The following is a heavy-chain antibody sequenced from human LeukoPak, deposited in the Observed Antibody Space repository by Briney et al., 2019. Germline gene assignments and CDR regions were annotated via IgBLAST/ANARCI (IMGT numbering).Heavy chain of an antibody. J-gene: IGHJ4*02. CDR1: GGSFSGYY. CDR2: ISHSGST. Sequence: SETLSLTCAVYGGSFSGYYWSWIRQPPGKGLEWVGEISHSGSTNYNPSLKSRVTISVDTSKNQFSLKLSSVTAADTAVYYCARDIAHRSGWGYFDYWGRGTLVTVSS. V-gene: IGHV4-34*01. CDR3: ARDIAHRSGWGYFDY. D-gene: IGHD6-19*01.